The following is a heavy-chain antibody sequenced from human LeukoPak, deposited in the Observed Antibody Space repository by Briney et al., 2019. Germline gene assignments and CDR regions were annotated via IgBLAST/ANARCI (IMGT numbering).Heavy chain of an antibody. J-gene: IGHJ4*02. D-gene: IGHD6-19*01. Sequence: GGSLRLSCATSGFTVSSNYMSWVRQAPGKGLEWVSVIYSGGSTYYADSVKGRFTISRDNSKSTLYLQMNSLRAEDTAVYYCAAVEPDYWGQGTLVTVSS. CDR1: GFTVSSNY. CDR3: AAVEPDY. CDR2: IYSGGST. V-gene: IGHV3-53*01.